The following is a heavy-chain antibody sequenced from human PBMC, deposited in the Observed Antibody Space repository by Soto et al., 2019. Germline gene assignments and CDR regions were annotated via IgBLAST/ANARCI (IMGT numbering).Heavy chain of an antibody. J-gene: IGHJ4*02. CDR3: ARDPVAGTYFDY. D-gene: IGHD6-19*01. CDR2: INAFNGNT. V-gene: IGHV1-18*01. Sequence: QVQLVQSGAEVKKPGASVKVSCKASGYTFISYGISRGRQAPGQGLEWMGWINAFNGNTNYAQKLQGRVTMTRDTSTSTAYMALRSLRSDDTAVYYCARDPVAGTYFDYWGQGTLVTVSS. CDR1: GYTFISYG.